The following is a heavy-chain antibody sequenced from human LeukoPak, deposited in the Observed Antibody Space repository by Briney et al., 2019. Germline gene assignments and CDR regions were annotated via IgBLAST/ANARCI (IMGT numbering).Heavy chain of an antibody. CDR1: GGSISSSSYY. CDR3: ARSYYYGSTPFDP. Sequence: SETLSLTCTVSGGSISSSSYYWGCIRQPPGRGLEWIGSIYYSGSTYYNPSLKSRVTISVDTSKNQFSLKLSSVTAADTAVYYCARSYYYGSTPFDPWGQGTLVTVSS. J-gene: IGHJ5*02. D-gene: IGHD3-22*01. CDR2: IYYSGST. V-gene: IGHV4-39*01.